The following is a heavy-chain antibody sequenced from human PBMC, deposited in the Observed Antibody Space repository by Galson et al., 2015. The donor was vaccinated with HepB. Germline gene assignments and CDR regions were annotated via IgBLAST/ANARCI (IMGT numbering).Heavy chain of an antibody. CDR1: GFTFSSYS. CDR3: ARDPSIAAAAYYYYYYMDV. Sequence: SLRLSCAASGFTFSSYSMNWVRQAPGKGLEWVSYISSSSSTIYYADSVKGRFTISRDNAKNSLYLQMNSLRAEDTAVYYCARDPSIAAAAYYYYYYMDVWGKGTTVTVSS. CDR2: ISSSSSTI. V-gene: IGHV3-48*01. J-gene: IGHJ6*03. D-gene: IGHD6-13*01.